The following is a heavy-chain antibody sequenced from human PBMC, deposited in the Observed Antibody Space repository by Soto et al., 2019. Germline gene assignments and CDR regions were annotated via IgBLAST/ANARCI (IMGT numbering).Heavy chain of an antibody. CDR3: ARTSSWAPDFDY. CDR2: IYYSGST. CDR1: GGSISSGGYY. J-gene: IGHJ4*02. V-gene: IGHV4-31*03. Sequence: SETLSLTCTVSGGSISSGGYYWSWIRQHPGKGLEWIGYIYYSGSTYYNPSLKSRVTISVDTSKNQFSLKLSSVTAADTAVYYCARTSSWAPDFDYWGQGTLVTVSS. D-gene: IGHD6-13*01.